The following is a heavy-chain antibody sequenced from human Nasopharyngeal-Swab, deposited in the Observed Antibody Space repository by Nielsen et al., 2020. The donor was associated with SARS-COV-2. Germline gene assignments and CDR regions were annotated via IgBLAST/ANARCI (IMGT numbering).Heavy chain of an antibody. Sequence: WIRQPPGKGLEWVAVISYDGSNKYYADSVKGRFTISRDNSKNTLYLQMNSLRAEDTAVYLCAKDRGSSGYYYGMDDWGQGTPVTVSS. D-gene: IGHD6-13*01. CDR2: ISYDGSNK. V-gene: IGHV3-30*18. CDR3: AKDRGSSGYYYGMDD. J-gene: IGHJ6*02.